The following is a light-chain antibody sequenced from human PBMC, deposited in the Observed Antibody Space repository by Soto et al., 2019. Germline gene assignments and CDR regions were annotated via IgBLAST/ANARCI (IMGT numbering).Light chain of an antibody. J-gene: IGKJ2*01. CDR1: QSINDW. CDR3: QQYKSYPYT. V-gene: IGKV1-5*01. CDR2: DAS. Sequence: DLQMTQSPSTLSASVGDRVTITCRASQSINDWLAWFQQKPGKAPRLLINDASGLESGVPSRFSDSGSGTEFTLTINSLQPDDFATYYCQQYKSYPYTFGQGTKLEI.